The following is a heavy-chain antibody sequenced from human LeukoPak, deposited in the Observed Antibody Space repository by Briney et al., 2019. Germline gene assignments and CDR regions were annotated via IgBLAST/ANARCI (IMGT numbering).Heavy chain of an antibody. J-gene: IGHJ4*02. Sequence: GGSLTLSCAASGFTFSSYSMNWVRQAPGKGLEWVSSISSSSSYIYYADSVKGRFTISRDNAKNSLYLQMNSLRAEDTAVYYCARDRCSGGSCCTDSWGQGTLVTVSS. V-gene: IGHV3-21*01. CDR2: ISSSSSYI. CDR3: ARDRCSGGSCCTDS. CDR1: GFTFSSYS. D-gene: IGHD2-15*01.